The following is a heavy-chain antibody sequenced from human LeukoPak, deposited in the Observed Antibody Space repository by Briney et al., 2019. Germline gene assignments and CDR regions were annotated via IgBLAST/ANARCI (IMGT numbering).Heavy chain of an antibody. CDR1: GGTFSSYA. D-gene: IGHD6-19*01. V-gene: IGHV1-69*04. J-gene: IGHJ4*02. CDR2: IIPILGIA. Sequence: ASVKVSCKASGGTFSSYAISWVRQAPGQGLEWMGRIIPILGIANYAQKFQGRVTITADKSTSTAYMELSSLRSEDTAVYYCARVNLVYSSGCFDYWGQGTLVTVSS. CDR3: ARVNLVYSSGCFDY.